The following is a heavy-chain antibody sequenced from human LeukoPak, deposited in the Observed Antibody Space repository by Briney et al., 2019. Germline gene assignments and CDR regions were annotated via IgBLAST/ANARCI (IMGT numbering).Heavy chain of an antibody. Sequence: SETLSLTCTVSGGSVSSGNYFWSWIRQPPGKGLEWIGYIYCSGSTKYNPSLKSRVTISVDTSKNQLSLKLSSVTAADTAVYYCARDYGTGQLDPWGQGTLVTVSS. CDR2: IYCSGST. V-gene: IGHV4-61*01. CDR1: GGSVSSGNYF. D-gene: IGHD1-1*01. CDR3: ARDYGTGQLDP. J-gene: IGHJ5*02.